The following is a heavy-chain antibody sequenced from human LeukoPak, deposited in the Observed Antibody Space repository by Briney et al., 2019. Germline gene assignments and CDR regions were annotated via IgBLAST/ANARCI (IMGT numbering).Heavy chain of an antibody. J-gene: IGHJ6*03. V-gene: IGHV4-31*03. CDR1: GGSISSGGYY. Sequence: SQTLSLTCTVSGGSISSGGYYWSWIRQHPGKGLEWIGYIYYSGSTYYNPSLKSRVTISVDTSKTQFSLKLSSVTAAGTAVYYCARDNSSYYYYYMDVWGKGTTVTVSS. CDR2: IYYSGST. CDR3: ARDNSSYYYYYMDV. D-gene: IGHD1-1*01.